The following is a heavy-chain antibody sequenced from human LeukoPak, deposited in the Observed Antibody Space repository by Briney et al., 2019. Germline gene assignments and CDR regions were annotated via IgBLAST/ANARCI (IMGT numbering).Heavy chain of an antibody. CDR2: IKQDGSEK. CDR1: GFTFSSYW. J-gene: IGHJ4*02. CDR3: AALWFGELVFDY. Sequence: GGSLRLSCAASGFTFSSYWMSWVRQAPGKGLEWVANIKQDGSEKYYVDSVKGRFTISRDNAKNSLYLQMNSLRAEDTAVCYCAALWFGELVFDYWGQGTLVTVSS. D-gene: IGHD3-10*01. V-gene: IGHV3-7*01.